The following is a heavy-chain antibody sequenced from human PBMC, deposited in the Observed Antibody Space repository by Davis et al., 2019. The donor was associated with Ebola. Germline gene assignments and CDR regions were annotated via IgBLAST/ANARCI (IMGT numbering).Heavy chain of an antibody. V-gene: IGHV1-69*13. CDR2: IIAIFGTP. J-gene: IGHJ6*02. Sequence: SVKVSCKASGGTFSTYPIHWVRQAPGHGLEWVGGIIAIFGTPRYAQKFQGRVTITADESTSTAYMDLSSLRSEDTAVYYCTRDLTYGSGVGMDVWGQGTTVTVSS. CDR1: GGTFSTYP. D-gene: IGHD3-10*01. CDR3: TRDLTYGSGVGMDV.